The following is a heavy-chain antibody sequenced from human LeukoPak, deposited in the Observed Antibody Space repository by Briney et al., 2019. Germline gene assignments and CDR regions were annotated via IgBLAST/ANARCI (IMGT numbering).Heavy chain of an antibody. Sequence: GESLKISCKASGYNFNTYWIGWVRQMPGKGLEWMGIVYPRDSDTRYSPSFQGQVTMSADKSISTAYLQWSSLKASDTAIYYCARHSGLVVAATTGGFDYWGQGTLVTVSS. J-gene: IGHJ4*02. V-gene: IGHV5-51*01. D-gene: IGHD2-15*01. CDR1: GYNFNTYW. CDR3: ARHSGLVVAATTGGFDY. CDR2: VYPRDSDT.